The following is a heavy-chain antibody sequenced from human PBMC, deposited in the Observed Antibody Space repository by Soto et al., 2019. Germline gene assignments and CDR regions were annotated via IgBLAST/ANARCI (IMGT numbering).Heavy chain of an antibody. CDR3: ARDLTYVYTDWCDP. CDR2: INPSGGST. D-gene: IGHD2-21*01. V-gene: IGHV1-46*01. CDR1: GYTFTSYY. J-gene: IGHJ5*02. Sequence: ASVKVSGKASGYTFTSYYMHWVRQAPGQGLEWMGIINPSGGSTSYAQKFQGRVTMTRDTSTSTVYMELSSQRSEDTAVYYCARDLTYVYTDWCDPWLQGTLATVAP.